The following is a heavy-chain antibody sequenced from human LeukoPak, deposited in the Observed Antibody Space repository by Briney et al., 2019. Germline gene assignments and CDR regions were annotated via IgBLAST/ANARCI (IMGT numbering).Heavy chain of an antibody. V-gene: IGHV3-30*02. CDR3: AKDYDILTGLPPVFDY. CDR1: GLIFSNYD. Sequence: PGGSLRLSCAASGLIFSNYDMHWVRQAPGKGLEWVAFIHYDGINKYYADSVKGRFTISRDNSKNTLYLQMNSLRAEDTAVYYCAKDYDILTGLPPVFDYWGQGTLVTVSS. J-gene: IGHJ4*02. D-gene: IGHD3-9*01. CDR2: IHYDGINK.